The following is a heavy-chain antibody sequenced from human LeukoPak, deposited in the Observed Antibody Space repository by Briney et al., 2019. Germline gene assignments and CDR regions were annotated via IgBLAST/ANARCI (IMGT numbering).Heavy chain of an antibody. V-gene: IGHV3-7*01. J-gene: IGHJ4*02. CDR2: IKEDGSEK. CDR1: GFTFSKYW. Sequence: GGSLRLSCAASGFTFSKYWMSWVRQAPEKGLEWVANIKEDGSEKHYVDSVKGRFTISRDNAKNSLYLQMNSLRAEDTAVYYCARDRLMNRFDYWGQGTLVTVSS. D-gene: IGHD5-12*01. CDR3: ARDRLMNRFDY.